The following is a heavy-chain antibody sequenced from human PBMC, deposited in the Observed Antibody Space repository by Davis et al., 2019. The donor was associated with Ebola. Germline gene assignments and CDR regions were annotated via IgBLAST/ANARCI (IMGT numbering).Heavy chain of an antibody. CDR3: ARVSRTLRLSLDY. J-gene: IGHJ4*02. CDR1: GGSISSSSYY. D-gene: IGHD3-16*01. V-gene: IGHV4-39*07. Sequence: MPSETLSLTCTVSGGSISSSSYYWGWIRQPPGKGLEWIGSIYYSGSTNYNPSLKSRVTISVDTSKNQFSLKLSSVTAADTAVYYCARVSRTLRLSLDYWGQGTLVTVSS. CDR2: IYYSGST.